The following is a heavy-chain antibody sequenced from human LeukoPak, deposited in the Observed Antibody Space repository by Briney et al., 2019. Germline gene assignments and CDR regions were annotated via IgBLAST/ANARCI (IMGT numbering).Heavy chain of an antibody. CDR1: GGSISSYY. Sequence: SETLSLTCTVSGGSISSYYWSWIRQPPGKGLEWIGYIYYSGSTNYNPSLKSRVTISVDTSKNQFSLKLSSVTAADTAVYYCVRGTGESYYYDAPPNWFDPWGQGTLVTVSS. J-gene: IGHJ5*02. CDR2: IYYSGST. D-gene: IGHD3-22*01. V-gene: IGHV4-59*01. CDR3: VRGTGESYYYDAPPNWFDP.